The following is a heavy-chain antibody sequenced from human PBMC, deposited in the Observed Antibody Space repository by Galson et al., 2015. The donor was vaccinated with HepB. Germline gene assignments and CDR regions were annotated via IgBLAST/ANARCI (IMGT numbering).Heavy chain of an antibody. Sequence: SLRLSCAASGFTFRSYGMHWVRQAPGKGLEWVAVISEDGNDKYYADSVKGRFTISRDNSQNTLFLQMNSVRAEDTAVYYCAKWRSSYYPCGLDVWGQGTTVPVSS. CDR2: ISEDGNDK. CDR3: AKWRSSYYPCGLDV. V-gene: IGHV3-30*18. D-gene: IGHD6-6*01. J-gene: IGHJ6*02. CDR1: GFTFRSYG.